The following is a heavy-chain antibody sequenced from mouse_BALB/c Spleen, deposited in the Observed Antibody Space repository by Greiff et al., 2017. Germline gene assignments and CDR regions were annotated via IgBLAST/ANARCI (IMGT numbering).Heavy chain of an antibody. D-gene: IGHD1-1*01. V-gene: IGHV7-3*02. Sequence: EVQLQESGGGLVQPGGSLRLSCATSGFTFTDYYMSWVRQPPGKALEWLGFIRNKANGYTTEYSASVKGRFTISRDNSQSILYLQMNTLRAEDSATYYCARVYYYGSFDYWGQGTTLTVSS. CDR3: ARVYYYGSFDY. J-gene: IGHJ2*01. CDR2: IRNKANGYTT. CDR1: GFTFTDYY.